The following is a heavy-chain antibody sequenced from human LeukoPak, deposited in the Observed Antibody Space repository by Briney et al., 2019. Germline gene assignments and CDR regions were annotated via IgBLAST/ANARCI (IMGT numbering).Heavy chain of an antibody. Sequence: KAGGSLRLACAASGFTFSDYCMTWIRQAPGKGLEWVSYISRSGSTIYYADSVKGRFTISRDNAKNSLYLQMNSLSAEDTAMYFCATTPGPMVRGVTPFDYWGQGTLVTVSS. D-gene: IGHD3-10*01. V-gene: IGHV3-11*01. CDR1: GFTFSDYC. CDR2: ISRSGSTI. J-gene: IGHJ4*02. CDR3: ATTPGPMVRGVTPFDY.